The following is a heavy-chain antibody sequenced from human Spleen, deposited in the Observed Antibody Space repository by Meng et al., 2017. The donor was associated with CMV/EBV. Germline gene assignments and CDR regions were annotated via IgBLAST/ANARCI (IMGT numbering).Heavy chain of an antibody. V-gene: IGHV4-30-4*08. CDR3: ARGLLRWYYFDY. J-gene: IGHJ4*02. CDR2: IYYSGST. CDR1: GGSISSGDYY. D-gene: IGHD5-12*01. Sequence: GQLQESGPGLVKPSETLSLTCTVSGGSISSGDYYWSWIRQPPGKGLEWIGYIYYSGSTYYNPSLKSRVTISVDTSKNQFSLKLSSVTAADTAVYYCARGLLRWYYFDYWGQGTLVTVSS.